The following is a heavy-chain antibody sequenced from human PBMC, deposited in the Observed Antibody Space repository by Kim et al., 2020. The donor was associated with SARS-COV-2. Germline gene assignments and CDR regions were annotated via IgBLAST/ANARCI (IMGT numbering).Heavy chain of an antibody. Sequence: YAQKFQGRVTMTRDTSISTAYMELSRLRSDDTAVYYCARARITGTTGVGYWGQGTLVTVSS. CDR3: ARARITGTTGVGY. D-gene: IGHD1-7*01. J-gene: IGHJ4*02. V-gene: IGHV1-2*02.